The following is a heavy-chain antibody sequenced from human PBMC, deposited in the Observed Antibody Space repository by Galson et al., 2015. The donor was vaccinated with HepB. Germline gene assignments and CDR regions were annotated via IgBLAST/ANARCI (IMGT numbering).Heavy chain of an antibody. CDR2: IYYSGST. J-gene: IGHJ4*02. D-gene: IGHD5-18*01. Sequence: TLSLTCTVSGGSISSGGYYWSWIRQHPGKGLEWIGYIYYSGSTYYNPSLKSRVTISVDTSKNQFSLKLSSVTAADTAVYYCARVGDYSYGSIPTYYFDYWGQGTLVTVSS. CDR1: GGSISSGGYY. CDR3: ARVGDYSYGSIPTYYFDY. V-gene: IGHV4-31*03.